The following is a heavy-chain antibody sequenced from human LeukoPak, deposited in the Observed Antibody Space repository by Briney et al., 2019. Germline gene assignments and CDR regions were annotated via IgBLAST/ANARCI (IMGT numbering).Heavy chain of an antibody. CDR3: AKYVLNYDFWSGSKADAFDI. CDR2: ISGSGGST. Sequence: GGSLGLSCAASGFTFSSYAMSWVRQAPGKGLEWVSAISGSGGSTYYADSVKGRFTISRDNSKNTLYLQMNSLRAEDTAVYYCAKYVLNYDFWSGSKADAFDIWGQGTMVTVSS. CDR1: GFTFSSYA. V-gene: IGHV3-23*01. J-gene: IGHJ3*02. D-gene: IGHD3-3*01.